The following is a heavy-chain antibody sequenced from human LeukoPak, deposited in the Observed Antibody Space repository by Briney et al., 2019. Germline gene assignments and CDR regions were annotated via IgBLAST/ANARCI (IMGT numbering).Heavy chain of an antibody. CDR1: GFTFRSYA. D-gene: IGHD3-22*01. CDR2: ISGDGMIT. V-gene: IGHV3-23*01. Sequence: GGSLRLSCAASGFTFRSYAMTWVRQAPGQGLEWVSVISGDGMITYDADSVKGRFTISRDNSKNTLYLQMNSLRAEDTAVYYCAKGGSYYYDSSGPLGAFDIWGQGTMVTVSS. J-gene: IGHJ3*02. CDR3: AKGGSYYYDSSGPLGAFDI.